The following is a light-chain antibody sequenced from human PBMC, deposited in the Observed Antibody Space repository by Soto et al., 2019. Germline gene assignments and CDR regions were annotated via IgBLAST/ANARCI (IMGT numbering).Light chain of an antibody. Sequence: QSVLTQPPPASGSPGQSVTISCTGTSSDVGAYDYVSWYQQHPGKAPKLMIYEINKRPSGVPDRFSGSKSGNTASLTVSGLQAEDEADYYCSSFAGSNNFPYVFGTGTKV. CDR2: EIN. CDR1: SSDVGAYDY. J-gene: IGLJ1*01. V-gene: IGLV2-8*01. CDR3: SSFAGSNNFPYV.